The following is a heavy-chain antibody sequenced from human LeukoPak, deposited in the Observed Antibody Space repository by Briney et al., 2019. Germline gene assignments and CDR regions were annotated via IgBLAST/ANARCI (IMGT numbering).Heavy chain of an antibody. CDR2: IRYDGSNK. V-gene: IGHV3-30*02. Sequence: GGSLRLSCAASGFTFSSYGMHWVRQAPGKGLEWVAFIRYDGSNKYYADSVKGRFTISRDNSKNTLYLQMNSLRAEDTAVYYCARVGDYYFDYWGQGTLVTVSS. J-gene: IGHJ4*02. D-gene: IGHD2-21*02. CDR3: ARVGDYYFDY. CDR1: GFTFSSYG.